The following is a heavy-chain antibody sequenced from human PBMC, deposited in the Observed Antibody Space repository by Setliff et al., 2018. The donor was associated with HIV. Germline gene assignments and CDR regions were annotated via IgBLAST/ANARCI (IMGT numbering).Heavy chain of an antibody. CDR1: GASIGRRSDC. Sequence: SETLSLTCTVSGASIGRRSDCWGWIRQPPGKGLEWIGSIYYSGSTYYNPSLKSRVTISVDTSKNQFSLKLSSVTAADTAIYFCARQFRYPNRAVAGVDYWGQGTLVTVSS. CDR3: ARQFRYPNRAVAGVDY. D-gene: IGHD6-19*01. J-gene: IGHJ4*02. CDR2: IYYSGST. V-gene: IGHV4-39*01.